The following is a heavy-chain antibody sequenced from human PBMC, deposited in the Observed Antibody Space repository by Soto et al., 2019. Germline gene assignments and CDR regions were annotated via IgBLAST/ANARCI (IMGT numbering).Heavy chain of an antibody. Sequence: QVQLVQSGAEVKKPGSSVKVSCKASGGTFSSYAISWVRQAPGQGLEWMGGIIPIFGTANYAQKFQGRVTLTADESTRTAYMELSSLRAEDTAVYYCAVIIDCSSTSCPPRYWGQGTLVTVSS. CDR1: GGTFSSYA. J-gene: IGHJ4*02. CDR2: IIPIFGTA. D-gene: IGHD2-2*01. CDR3: AVIIDCSSTSCPPRY. V-gene: IGHV1-69*01.